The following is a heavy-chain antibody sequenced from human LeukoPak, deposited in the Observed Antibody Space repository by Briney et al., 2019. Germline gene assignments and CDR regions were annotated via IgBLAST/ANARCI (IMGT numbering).Heavy chain of an antibody. V-gene: IGHV3-21*01. D-gene: IGHD6-19*01. Sequence: AGGSLRLSCAASGFTFSSYSMNWVRQAPGKGLEWVSSISSSSSYIYYADSVKGRFTISRDNAKNSLYLQMNSLRAEDTAVYYCARVMRVAVAGPLYYFDYWGQGTLVTVSS. J-gene: IGHJ4*02. CDR3: ARVMRVAVAGPLYYFDY. CDR2: ISSSSSYI. CDR1: GFTFSSYS.